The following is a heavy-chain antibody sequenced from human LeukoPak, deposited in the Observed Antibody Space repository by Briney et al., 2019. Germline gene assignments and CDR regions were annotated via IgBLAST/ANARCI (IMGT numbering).Heavy chain of an antibody. V-gene: IGHV4-39*01. J-gene: IGHJ4*02. CDR1: GGSISSSSYY. Sequence: SETLSLTCTVSGGSISSSSYYWGWIRQPPGKGLEWIGSIYYSGRTYYNPSLKSRVTISVDTSKNQFSLKLSSVTAADTAVYYCARLSHDSRWYFDYWGQGTLVTVSS. CDR2: IYYSGRT. CDR3: ARLSHDSRWYFDY. D-gene: IGHD4-23*01.